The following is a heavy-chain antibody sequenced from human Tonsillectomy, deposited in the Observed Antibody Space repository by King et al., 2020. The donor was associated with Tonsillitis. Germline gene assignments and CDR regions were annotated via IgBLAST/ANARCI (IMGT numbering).Heavy chain of an antibody. CDR3: SRDRKVVVAAMRYYYGMDV. CDR2: ISSSSSYI. Sequence: VQLVESGGGLVKPGGSLRLSCAASGFTFSSYSMNWVRQAPGKGLEWVSSISSSSSYIYYADSVKGRFTISRDNAKNSLYLQMNSLRAEDTAVYYFSRDRKVVVAAMRYYYGMDVWGQETTVTVSS. J-gene: IGHJ6*02. CDR1: GFTFSSYS. D-gene: IGHD2-15*01. V-gene: IGHV3-21*01.